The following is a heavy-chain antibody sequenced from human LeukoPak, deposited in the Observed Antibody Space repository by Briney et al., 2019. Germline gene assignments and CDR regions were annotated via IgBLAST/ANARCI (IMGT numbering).Heavy chain of an antibody. CDR1: GFTFSSYA. CDR2: ISGSGGST. V-gene: IGHV3-23*01. CDR3: AKDVAMIVVVTDY. Sequence: GASLRLSCAASGFTFSSYAMSWVRQAPGKGLEWVSAISGSGGSTYYADSVKGRFTISRDNSKNTLYLRMNSLRAEDTAVYYCAKDVAMIVVVTDYWGQGTLVTVSS. D-gene: IGHD3-22*01. J-gene: IGHJ4*02.